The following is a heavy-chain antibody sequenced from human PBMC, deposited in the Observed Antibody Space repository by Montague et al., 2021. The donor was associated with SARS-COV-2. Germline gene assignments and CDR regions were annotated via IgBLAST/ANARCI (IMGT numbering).Heavy chain of an antibody. D-gene: IGHD5-24*01. CDR3: ARVFSRWLQFDPYFDY. Sequence: SETLSLTCTVSGGSISSYYWSWTRQPPGGGLEWIGYIYYSGSTXXXPSXXXRVTISVDTSKNQFFLKLSSVTTAATAVYYCARVFSRWLQFDPYFDYWGQGTLVTVSS. V-gene: IGHV4-59*01. CDR1: GGSISSYY. CDR2: IYYSGST. J-gene: IGHJ4*02.